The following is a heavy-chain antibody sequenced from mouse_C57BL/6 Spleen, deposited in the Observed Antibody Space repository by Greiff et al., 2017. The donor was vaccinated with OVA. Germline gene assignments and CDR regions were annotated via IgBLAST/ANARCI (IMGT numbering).Heavy chain of an antibody. CDR3: ARSYYSKDAMDY. J-gene: IGHJ4*01. CDR1: GYSFTDYN. V-gene: IGHV1-39*01. Sequence: VQLKESGPELVKPGASVKISCKASGYSFTDYNMNWVKQSNGKSLEWIGVINPNYGTTSYNQKFKGKATLTVEQSSSTAYMQLNSLTSEDSAVYYCARSYYSKDAMDYWGQGTSVTVSS. D-gene: IGHD2-5*01. CDR2: INPNYGTT.